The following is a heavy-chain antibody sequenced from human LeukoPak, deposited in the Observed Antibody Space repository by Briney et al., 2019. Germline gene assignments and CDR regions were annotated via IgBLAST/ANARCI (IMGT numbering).Heavy chain of an antibody. J-gene: IGHJ5*02. V-gene: IGHV1-69*01. CDR2: IIPIFGTA. Sequence: SVKVSCKASGGTFSSYAISWVRQAPGQGLEWMGGIIPIFGTATYAQKFQGRVTITADESTSTAYMELSSLRSEDTAVYYCAVVVPAAIEPNWFDPWGQGTLVTVSS. D-gene: IGHD2-2*02. CDR3: AVVVPAAIEPNWFDP. CDR1: GGTFSSYA.